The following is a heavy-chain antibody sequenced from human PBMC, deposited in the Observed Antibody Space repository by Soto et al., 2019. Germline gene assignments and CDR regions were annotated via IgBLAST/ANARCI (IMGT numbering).Heavy chain of an antibody. CDR2: INPNGGSI. CDR1: GDTFTSYY. D-gene: IGHD3-16*01. Sequence: QVRLVQSGAEVKAPGASVKVSCKAPGDTFTSYYMHWVRQAPGHGLEWMGVINPNGGSIRFAQKFQGRVPMTRDTSRSTVYMELRGLTSEETAVYYCARSSGGVYGRIIEGTNWFAPWGQGTLVTVSS. CDR3: ARSSGGVYGRIIEGTNWFAP. V-gene: IGHV1-46*01. J-gene: IGHJ5*02.